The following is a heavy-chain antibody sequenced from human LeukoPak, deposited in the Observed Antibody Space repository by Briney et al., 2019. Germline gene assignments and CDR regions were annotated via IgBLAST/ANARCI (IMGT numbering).Heavy chain of an antibody. D-gene: IGHD2-21*02. J-gene: IGHJ4*02. V-gene: IGHV1-2*02. CDR2: INPNSGGT. CDR1: GYTFTGYY. CDR3: ARIAYCGGDCHIDY. Sequence: GASVKVSCKASGYTFTGYYMHWVRQAPGQGLEWMGWINPNSGGTNYAQKFQGRVTMTRDTSISTAYMELSRLRSDDTAVYYCARIAYCGGDCHIDYWGQGTLVTVSS.